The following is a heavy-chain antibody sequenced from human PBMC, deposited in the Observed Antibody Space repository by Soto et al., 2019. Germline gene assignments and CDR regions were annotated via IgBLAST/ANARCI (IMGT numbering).Heavy chain of an antibody. V-gene: IGHV4-59*01. CDR2: IFYTGST. CDR3: ARGSVQYGDYGNLIGYFYMDV. CDR1: GGSISNYY. D-gene: IGHD4-17*01. Sequence: SETLSLTCAVSGGSISNYYWSWIRQPPGKGLECIGYIFYTGSTNYNPSLASRVTISIDTSENQFSLKLSSVTAADTAVYYCARGSVQYGDYGNLIGYFYMDVWGKGTTVTVSS. J-gene: IGHJ6*03.